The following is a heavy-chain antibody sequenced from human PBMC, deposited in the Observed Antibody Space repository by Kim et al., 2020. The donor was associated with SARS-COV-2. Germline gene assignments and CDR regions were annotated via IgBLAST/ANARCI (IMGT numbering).Heavy chain of an antibody. CDR2: IYYSGST. J-gene: IGHJ3*01. D-gene: IGHD1-20*01. CDR1: GGSVSSGSYY. V-gene: IGHV4-61*01. Sequence: SETLSLTCTVSGGSVSSGSYYWSWIRQPPGKGLEWIGYIYYSGSTNYNPSLKSRVTISVDTSKNQFSLKLSSVTAADTAVYYCARGGRDNWNDDVHNPF. CDR3: ARGGRDNWNDDVHNPF.